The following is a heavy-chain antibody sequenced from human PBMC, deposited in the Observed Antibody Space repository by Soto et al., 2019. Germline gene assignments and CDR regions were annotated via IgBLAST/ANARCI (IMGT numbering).Heavy chain of an antibody. CDR3: ARGHILAGYYTGSPYYGMDV. Sequence: SEMLCLPCDPYVGSFSVYYWGLIRQPPEKGLDLIAATNQSGSTNYNPSLKSRVTISVDTSKNQFSLKMSSVTAADTAVYYCARGHILAGYYTGSPYYGMDVWGQGTPFTTSS. D-gene: IGHD3-9*01. CDR2: TNQSGST. V-gene: IGHV4-34*01. J-gene: IGHJ6*01. CDR1: VGSFSVYY.